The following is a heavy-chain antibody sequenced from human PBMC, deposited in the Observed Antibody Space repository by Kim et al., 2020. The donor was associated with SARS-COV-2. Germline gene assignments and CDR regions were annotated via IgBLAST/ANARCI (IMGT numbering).Heavy chain of an antibody. J-gene: IGHJ4*02. CDR2: VFHLGGT. D-gene: IGHD3-10*01. CDR3: VRATGSVIKPEGLRAHSFAS. CDR1: GDTIVSDSW. Sequence: SETLSLTCTVSGDTIVSDSWWTWVRQPPGKGLEWIGLVFHLGGTEYNPSLKSRVTISMDKLKNQFSLKMTSVSAADTAVYYCVRATGSVIKPEGLRAHSFASWGQGLLVSVSS. V-gene: IGHV4-4*02.